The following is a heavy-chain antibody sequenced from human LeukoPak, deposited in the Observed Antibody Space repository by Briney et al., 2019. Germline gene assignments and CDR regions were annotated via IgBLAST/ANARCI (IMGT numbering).Heavy chain of an antibody. Sequence: SETLSLTCSVSGGSINGGSYYWSWIRQPAGKPLEWIGHIFTTGSTSYNPSLKSRVTISVDTSKNQFSLKLSSVTAADTAVYYCARDFYDFWSGSYYYYMDVWGKGTTVTVSS. CDR2: IFTTGST. CDR1: GGSINGGSYY. CDR3: ARDFYDFWSGSYYYYMDV. J-gene: IGHJ6*03. V-gene: IGHV4-61*09. D-gene: IGHD3-3*01.